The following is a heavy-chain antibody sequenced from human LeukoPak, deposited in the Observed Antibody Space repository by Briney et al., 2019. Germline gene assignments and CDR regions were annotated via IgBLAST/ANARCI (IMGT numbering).Heavy chain of an antibody. CDR1: GYTFINYG. D-gene: IGHD6-19*01. CDR2: TSYNGNT. Sequence: ASVRVSFTASGYTFINYGISWVRQAPGRGREWMGWTSYNGNTNYTQKFQDRVTMTTDTSTTTAYMELRSLESDDTAVYYCARHSGSGWQALGYWGQGTLVTVSS. V-gene: IGHV1-18*04. J-gene: IGHJ4*02. CDR3: ARHSGSGWQALGY.